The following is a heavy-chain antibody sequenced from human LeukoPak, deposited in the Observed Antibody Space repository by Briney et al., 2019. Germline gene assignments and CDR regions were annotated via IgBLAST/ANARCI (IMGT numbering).Heavy chain of an antibody. Sequence: PGGSLRLSCAASGFTFSSYSMNWVRQAPGKGLEWVAVVGVDERTIFYADSLKGRFTVSRDNSKNTVYLQMNSLRDEDTAFYYCAREKQSGGTSFDYWGQGSLVSVSS. CDR1: GFTFSSYS. CDR2: VGVDERTI. J-gene: IGHJ4*02. CDR3: AREKQSGGTSFDY. D-gene: IGHD1-26*01. V-gene: IGHV3-30*03.